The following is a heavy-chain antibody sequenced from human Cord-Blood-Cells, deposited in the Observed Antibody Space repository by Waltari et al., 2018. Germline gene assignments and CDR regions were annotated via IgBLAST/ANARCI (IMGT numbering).Heavy chain of an antibody. D-gene: IGHD7-27*01. Sequence: VVQPGRSLRLSCAASGFTFSSYGMHWVRQAPGKGLEWVAVISYDGSNKYYADSVKGRFTISRDNSKNTLYLQMNSLRAEDTAVYYCAKGRTGAPTDAFDIWGQGTMVTVSS. V-gene: IGHV3-30*18. CDR1: GFTFSSYG. CDR3: AKGRTGAPTDAFDI. CDR2: ISYDGSNK. J-gene: IGHJ3*02.